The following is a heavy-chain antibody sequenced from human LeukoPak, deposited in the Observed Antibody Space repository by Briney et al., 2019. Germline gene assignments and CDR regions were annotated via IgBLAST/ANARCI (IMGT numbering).Heavy chain of an antibody. D-gene: IGHD5-24*01. CDR3: ARLGRDGYNLLYDY. V-gene: IGHV4-30-4*08. CDR1: GGSISSGDYY. CDR2: IYYSGST. J-gene: IGHJ4*02. Sequence: KPSETLSLTCTVSGGSISSGDYYWSWIRQPPGKGLEWIGYIYYSGSTYYNPSLKSRVTISVGTSKNQFSLKLSSVTAADTAVYYCARLGRDGYNLLYDYWGQGTLVTVSS.